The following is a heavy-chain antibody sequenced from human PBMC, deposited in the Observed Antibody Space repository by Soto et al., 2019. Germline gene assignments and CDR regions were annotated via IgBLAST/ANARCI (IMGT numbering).Heavy chain of an antibody. CDR3: ARSIAAAVDFDY. CDR1: GYTFTSYG. J-gene: IGHJ4*02. D-gene: IGHD6-13*01. V-gene: IGHV1-18*01. CDR2: ISAYSGST. Sequence: ASVKVSXKASGYTFTSYGISWVRQAPGQGLEWMGWISAYSGSTNYAQKLQGRVTMTTDTSTSTAYMELRSLRSDDTAVYYCARSIAAAVDFDYWGQGTLVTVSS.